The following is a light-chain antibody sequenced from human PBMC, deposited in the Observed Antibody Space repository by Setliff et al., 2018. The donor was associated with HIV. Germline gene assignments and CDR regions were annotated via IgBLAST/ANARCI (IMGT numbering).Light chain of an antibody. J-gene: IGLJ3*02. CDR1: LNDVGGFDY. Sequence: QSVLTQPASVSGSPGQSITLFCTGTLNDVGGFDYVSWYQQLPGKAPKLMIYDVNKRPSGVSYRFSGSKSGSTASLTISGVQAEDEADYYCSTWDYSLSAHVFGGGTKVTVL. CDR3: STWDYSLSAHV. CDR2: DVN. V-gene: IGLV2-14*03.